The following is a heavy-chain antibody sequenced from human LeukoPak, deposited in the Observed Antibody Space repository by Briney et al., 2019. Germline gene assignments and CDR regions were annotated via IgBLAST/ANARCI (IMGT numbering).Heavy chain of an antibody. V-gene: IGHV4-34*01. CDR1: GGSFIGNY. Sequence: SETLSLTCAVYGGSFIGNYWSWIRHPPGKGLEWIGEINHSGSTNYNPSLKSRVTISVDTSKNQFSLKLSSVTAADTAVYYCARGVIAAAQGGWFDPWGQGTLVTVSS. CDR3: ARGVIAAAQGGWFDP. J-gene: IGHJ5*02. CDR2: INHSGST. D-gene: IGHD6-13*01.